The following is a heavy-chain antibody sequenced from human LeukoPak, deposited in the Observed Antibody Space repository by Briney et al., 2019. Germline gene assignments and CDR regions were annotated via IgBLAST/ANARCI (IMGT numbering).Heavy chain of an antibody. Sequence: GASVKVSCKASGYTFTSYYMHWVRQAPGQGLEWMGIINPSGGSTSYAQKFQGRVTMTRDTSTSTVYMELSSLRSEDTAVYYCARYCSSGCRPPRAFDIWGQGTMVTVSS. CDR3: ARYCSSGCRPPRAFDI. V-gene: IGHV1-46*01. D-gene: IGHD6-19*01. CDR1: GYTFTSYY. CDR2: INPSGGST. J-gene: IGHJ3*02.